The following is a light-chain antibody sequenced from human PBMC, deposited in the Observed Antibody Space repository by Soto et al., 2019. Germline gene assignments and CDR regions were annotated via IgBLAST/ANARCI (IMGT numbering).Light chain of an antibody. CDR2: DVS. J-gene: IGLJ1*01. CDR3: CSYAGSCYV. V-gene: IGLV2-11*01. Sequence: QSVLTQPRSVSGSHGQSVTISCTGTSSDVGGYNYVSWYQQHPGKAPKLMIYDVSKRPSGVPDRFSGSKSGNTASLTISGLQAEDEADYYCCSYAGSCYVFGTGTKLTVL. CDR1: SSDVGGYNY.